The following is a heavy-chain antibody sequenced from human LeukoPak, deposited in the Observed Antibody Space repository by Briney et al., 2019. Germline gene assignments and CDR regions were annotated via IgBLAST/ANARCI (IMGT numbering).Heavy chain of an antibody. CDR2: IYYSGST. V-gene: IGHV4-59*01. Sequence: PSETLSLTCTVSGGSISSYYWSWIRQPPGKGLEWIGYIYYSGSTNYNPSLKSRVTISVGTSKNQFSLKLSSVTAADTAVYYCARGDGYSSSWYPDVFDYWGQGTLVTVSS. J-gene: IGHJ4*02. D-gene: IGHD6-13*01. CDR3: ARGDGYSSSWYPDVFDY. CDR1: GGSISSYY.